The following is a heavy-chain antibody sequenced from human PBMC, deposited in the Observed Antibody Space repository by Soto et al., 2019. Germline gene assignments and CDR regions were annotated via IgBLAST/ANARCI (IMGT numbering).Heavy chain of an antibody. CDR2: IYYSGST. D-gene: IGHD3-3*01. V-gene: IGHV4-39*01. CDR1: GGSISSSSHY. CDR3: AMVFWSGPKYYFDY. J-gene: IGHJ4*02. Sequence: PSETLSLTCTVSGGSISSSSHYWGWIRQPPGKGLEWIGSIYYSGSTYYNPSLKSRVTISVDTSKNQFSLKLSSVTAADTAVYYCAMVFWSGPKYYFDYWGQGTLVTVSS.